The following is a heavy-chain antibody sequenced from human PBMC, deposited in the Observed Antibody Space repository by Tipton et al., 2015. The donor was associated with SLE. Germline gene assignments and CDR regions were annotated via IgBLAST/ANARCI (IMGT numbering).Heavy chain of an antibody. V-gene: IGHV4-59*01. D-gene: IGHD3-9*01. CDR2: IYYSGST. J-gene: IGHJ6*03. Sequence: LRLSCTVSGGSISSYYWSWIRQPPGKGLEWIGYIYYSGSTNYNPSLKSRVTISVDTSKNQFSLKLSSVTAADTAVYYCARAISTGYYLDVWGKGTTVTVSS. CDR1: GGSISSYY. CDR3: ARAISTGYYLDV.